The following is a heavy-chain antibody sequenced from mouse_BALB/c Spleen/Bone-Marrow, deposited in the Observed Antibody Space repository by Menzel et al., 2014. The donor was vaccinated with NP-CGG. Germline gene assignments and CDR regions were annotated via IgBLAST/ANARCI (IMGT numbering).Heavy chain of an antibody. CDR3: ARGGEYGSSSFDY. D-gene: IGHD1-1*01. CDR1: GYSITSGYS. V-gene: IGHV3-1*02. J-gene: IGHJ2*01. Sequence: VQLQQSGPDLVKPSQSLSLTCTVTGYSITSGYSWHWIRQFPGNKLEWMGYTHYSGSTNYNPSLKSRISITRDTSKNQFFLQLNSVTTEDTATYYCARGGEYGSSSFDYWGQGTTLTVSS. CDR2: THYSGST.